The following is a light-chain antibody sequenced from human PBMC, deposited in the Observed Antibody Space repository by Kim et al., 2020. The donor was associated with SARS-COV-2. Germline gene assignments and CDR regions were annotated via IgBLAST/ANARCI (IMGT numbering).Light chain of an antibody. Sequence: ASVQLTCPLSSGNSRYAIAWHQQEPQKGPRYLLKFDSDGTLTKGDDIPDRFSGSRSGANCYLTISSLQSEDEADYYCQTWGNDIQVFGGGTKVTVL. CDR2: FDSDGTL. CDR1: SGNSRYA. CDR3: QTWGNDIQV. V-gene: IGLV4-69*02. J-gene: IGLJ3*02.